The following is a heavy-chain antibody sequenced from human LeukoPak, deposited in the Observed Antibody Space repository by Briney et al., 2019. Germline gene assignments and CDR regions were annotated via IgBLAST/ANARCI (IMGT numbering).Heavy chain of an antibody. Sequence: GGSLRLSCAASGFIFSSYGMSWVRQAPGKGLEWVSAISDSGVGTYYADSVKGRFTISRDNSKNTLYLQMNSLRAEDTAVYYCARETPSTNWGQGTLVTVSS. CDR1: GFIFSSYG. D-gene: IGHD5-24*01. CDR2: ISDSGVGT. J-gene: IGHJ4*02. V-gene: IGHV3-23*01. CDR3: ARETPSTN.